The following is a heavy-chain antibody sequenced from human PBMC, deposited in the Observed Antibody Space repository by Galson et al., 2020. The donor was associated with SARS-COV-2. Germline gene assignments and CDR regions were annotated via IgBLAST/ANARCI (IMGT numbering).Heavy chain of an antibody. Sequence: GESLKISCAASGFTLIRDSWVMWVRQAPGKGLEWVAHIKGDDTGTHYANSVLGRFTISTDNTKKSLFLQMNSLRVGDTAVYYCATGIGWHFNLWGRGTLVTVSS. J-gene: IGHJ2*01. CDR3: ATGIGWHFNL. CDR1: GFTLIRDSW. CDR2: IKGDDTGT. V-gene: IGHV3-7*01.